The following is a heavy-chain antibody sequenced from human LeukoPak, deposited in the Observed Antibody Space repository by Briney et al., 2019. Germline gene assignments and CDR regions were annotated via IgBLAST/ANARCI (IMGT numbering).Heavy chain of an antibody. CDR1: GYAFTSYD. CDR3: ARGRIATWYVWLENYYYYGMDV. J-gene: IGHJ6*02. Sequence: GASVEVSCKASGYAFTSYDINWVRQATGQGLEWMGWMNPNSGNTGYAQKFQGRVTMTRNTSISTAYMELSSLRSEDTAVYYCARGRIATWYVWLENYYYYGMDVWGQGTTVTVSS. CDR2: MNPNSGNT. D-gene: IGHD5-24*01. V-gene: IGHV1-8*01.